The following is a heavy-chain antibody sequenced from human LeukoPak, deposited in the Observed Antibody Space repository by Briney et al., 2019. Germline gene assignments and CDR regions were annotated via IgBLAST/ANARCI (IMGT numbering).Heavy chain of an antibody. CDR2: IGSSSSYI. CDR3: AAQYSSWSNFFDY. J-gene: IGHJ4*02. CDR1: GFTFSSYS. D-gene: IGHD6-6*01. V-gene: IGHV3-21*01. Sequence: GGSLRLSCAASGFTFSSYSMNWVRQAPGKGLEWVSSIGSSSSYIYYADSVKGRFTISRDNAKNSLYLQMNSLRAEDTAVYYCAAQYSSWSNFFDYWGQGTLVTVSS.